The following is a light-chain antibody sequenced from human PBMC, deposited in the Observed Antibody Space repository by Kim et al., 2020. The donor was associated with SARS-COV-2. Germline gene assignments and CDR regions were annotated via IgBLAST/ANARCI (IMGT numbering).Light chain of an antibody. CDR3: QKYNSARIFT. CDR1: QGISNY. V-gene: IGKV1-27*01. J-gene: IGKJ3*01. CDR2: AAS. Sequence: DIQMTQSPSSLSASVGDRVTITCRASQGISNYLAWYQQKPGKVPKLLIYAASTLQSGLPSRFSGSGSGTDFTLTISSLQPEDVATYYCQKYNSARIFTFGPGTKVDIK.